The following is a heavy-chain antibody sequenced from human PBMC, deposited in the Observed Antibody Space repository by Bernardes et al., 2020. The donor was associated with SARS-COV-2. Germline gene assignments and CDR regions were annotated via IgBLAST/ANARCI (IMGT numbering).Heavy chain of an antibody. Sequence: ASVKVSCKASGYTFSGYYIHWVRQAPGQGLEWMGWINPNSGSTHYAQKFQGRVTMTGDTPISTAYMELSGLRSEDTAVYYCARVTIGPAEYFHHWGQGTLVTVSS. CDR2: INPNSGST. CDR1: GYTFSGYY. J-gene: IGHJ1*01. V-gene: IGHV1-2*02. CDR3: ARVTIGPAEYFHH. D-gene: IGHD3-9*01.